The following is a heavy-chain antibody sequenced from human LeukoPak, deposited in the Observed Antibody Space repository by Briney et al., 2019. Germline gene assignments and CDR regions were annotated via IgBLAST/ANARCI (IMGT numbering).Heavy chain of an antibody. CDR2: ISSSGSTI. CDR1: GFTFSDYY. V-gene: IGHV3-11*01. CDR3: ASFPYYYYYMDV. Sequence: GGSLRLSCAASGFTFSDYYMSWIRQAPGKGLEWVSYISSSGSTIYYANSVKGRFTISRDNAKNSLYLQMNSLRAEDTAVYYCASFPYYYYYMDVWGKGITVTVSS. J-gene: IGHJ6*03.